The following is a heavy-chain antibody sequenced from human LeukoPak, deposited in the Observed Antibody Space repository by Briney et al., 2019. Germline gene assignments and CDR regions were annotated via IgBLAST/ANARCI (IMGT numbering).Heavy chain of an antibody. CDR1: GGSISSYY. J-gene: IGHJ4*02. V-gene: IGHV4-59*01. CDR3: ARAPLLIAAAGSFDY. D-gene: IGHD6-13*01. CDR2: IYYSGST. Sequence: SETLSLTCTVSGGSISSYYWSWIRQPPGKGLEWIGYIYYSGSTNYNPSLKSRVTISVDTSKNQFSLKLSSVTAADTAVYCCARAPLLIAAAGSFDYWGQGTLVTVSS.